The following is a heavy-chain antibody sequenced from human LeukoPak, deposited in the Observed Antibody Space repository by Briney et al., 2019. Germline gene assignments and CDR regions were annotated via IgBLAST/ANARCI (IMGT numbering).Heavy chain of an antibody. CDR3: ARRAAALDS. V-gene: IGHV4-59*12. Sequence: SETLSLTCSVSDASISRYYWSWIRQPPGKGLEWIGYFHHSGNTNYSPSLSSRITMSVDTSKNQFSLRLNSVTAADTAIYYCARRAAALDSWGQGTLVTVSS. D-gene: IGHD6-13*01. CDR2: FHHSGNT. CDR1: DASISRYY. J-gene: IGHJ4*02.